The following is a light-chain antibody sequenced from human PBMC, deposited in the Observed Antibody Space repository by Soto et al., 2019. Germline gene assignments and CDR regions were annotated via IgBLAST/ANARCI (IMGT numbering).Light chain of an antibody. V-gene: IGKV4-1*01. CDR2: WAS. CDR1: QSVLYTSNNKNY. CDR3: QQSYSSPYT. Sequence: DIVMTQSPDSLAVSLGERATINCKSSQSVLYTSNNKNYLAWFQQRPGRPPKLLVYWASTRESGVPDRFSGSGSGTDFTLTIGGLQPADFAIYYCQQSYSSPYTFGLGTKVQIK. J-gene: IGKJ2*01.